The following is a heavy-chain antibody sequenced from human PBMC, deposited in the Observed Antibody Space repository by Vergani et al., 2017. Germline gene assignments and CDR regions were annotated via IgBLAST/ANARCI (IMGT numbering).Heavy chain of an antibody. CDR1: GYTFRNYY. J-gene: IGHJ4*02. D-gene: IGHD3-9*01. V-gene: IGHV1-46*03. Sequence: QVQVVQSGAEVKKSGASVKVSCKTSGYTFRNYYMHWVRQAPGQGLEWMGIINPSGGHTNYAQKFQGRVTMTRDTSTSTVYMELSSLRSEETAIYYCARGDYGILTGYRYWGQGTLVTVSA. CDR2: INPSGGHT. CDR3: ARGDYGILTGYRY.